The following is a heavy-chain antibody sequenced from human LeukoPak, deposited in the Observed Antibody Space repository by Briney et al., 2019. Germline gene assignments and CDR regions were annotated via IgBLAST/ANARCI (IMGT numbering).Heavy chain of an antibody. V-gene: IGHV1-69*05. CDR2: IIPIFGTA. CDR3: ARGIPAAIRLGVYAPFDY. Sequence: SVKVSCKASGGTFSSYAISWVRQAPGQGLEWMGGIIPIFGTASYAQKFQGRVTMTRDTSTSTVYMELSSLRSEDTAVYYCARGIPAAIRLGVYAPFDYWGQGTLVTVSS. D-gene: IGHD2-2*02. J-gene: IGHJ4*02. CDR1: GGTFSSYA.